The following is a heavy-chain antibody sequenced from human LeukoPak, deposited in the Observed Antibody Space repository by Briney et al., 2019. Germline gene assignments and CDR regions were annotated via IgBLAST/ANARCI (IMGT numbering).Heavy chain of an antibody. J-gene: IGHJ1*01. V-gene: IGHV4-38-2*02. Sequence: KTSETLSLTCTVSGYSISSGYYWGWIRQPPGKGLEWIGSIYHSGSTYYNPSLKSRVTISVDTSKNQFSLKLSSVTAADTALYYCARVYYDFWSAYYRWGQGTLVTVSS. CDR1: GYSISSGYY. CDR2: IYHSGST. D-gene: IGHD3-3*01. CDR3: ARVYYDFWSAYYR.